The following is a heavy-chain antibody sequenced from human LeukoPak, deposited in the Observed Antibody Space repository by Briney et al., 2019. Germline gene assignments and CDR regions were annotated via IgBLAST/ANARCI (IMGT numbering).Heavy chain of an antibody. CDR1: GASLRPFY. Sequence: SETLSLTCGVYGASLRPFYSSWVRQPPGKGLEWIGEIKHRGSPNYNPSLKSRVTILVDTSKSQFSLKMTSVTAADTAMYYCARLARGWLIPWGQGTLVTVSS. CDR3: ARLARGWLIP. J-gene: IGHJ5*02. CDR2: IKHRGSP. V-gene: IGHV4-34*01. D-gene: IGHD6-19*01.